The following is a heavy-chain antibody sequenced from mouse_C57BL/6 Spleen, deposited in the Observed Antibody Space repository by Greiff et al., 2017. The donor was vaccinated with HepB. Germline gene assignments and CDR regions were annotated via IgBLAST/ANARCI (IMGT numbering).Heavy chain of an antibody. CDR1: GFNIKDDY. V-gene: IGHV14-4*01. CDR3: TTWGVSRYFDV. Sequence: VQLQQSWAELVRPGASVKLSCTASGFNIKDDYMHWVKQRPEQGLEWIGWIDPENGDTEYASKFQGKATITADTSSNTAYLQLSSLTSEDTAVYYCTTWGVSRYFDVWGTGTTVTVSS. D-gene: IGHD6-2*01. CDR2: IDPENGDT. J-gene: IGHJ1*03.